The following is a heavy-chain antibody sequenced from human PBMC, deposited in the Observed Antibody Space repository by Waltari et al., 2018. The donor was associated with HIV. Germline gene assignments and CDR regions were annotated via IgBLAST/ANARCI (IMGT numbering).Heavy chain of an antibody. D-gene: IGHD6-13*01. CDR1: GYTFTSYY. J-gene: IGHJ4*02. Sequence: QVQLVQSGAEVKKPGASVKVSCKASGYTFTSYYMHWVRQAPGQGLEWMGIRNPSGGYTSYAQKFQGRVTMTRDTSTSTVYMELSSLRSDDAAVYYCARVAYSSSWTPPFDYWGQGTLVTVSS. CDR3: ARVAYSSSWTPPFDY. CDR2: RNPSGGYT. V-gene: IGHV1-46*01.